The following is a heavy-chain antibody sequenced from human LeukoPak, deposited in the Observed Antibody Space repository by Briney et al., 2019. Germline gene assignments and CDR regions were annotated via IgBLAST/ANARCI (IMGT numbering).Heavy chain of an antibody. D-gene: IGHD6-19*01. CDR1: RYSFTSYW. V-gene: IGHV5-51*01. Sequence: GQSLKISSKGSRYSFTSYWICWVRQMPVKGREWMGIIYPRDSDTRYSPSFQGRVTISADKSISTAYMQWSSLKASDTAMYYCAKSSGWYYNWFDPWGQGTLVTVSS. J-gene: IGHJ5*02. CDR3: AKSSGWYYNWFDP. CDR2: IYPRDSDT.